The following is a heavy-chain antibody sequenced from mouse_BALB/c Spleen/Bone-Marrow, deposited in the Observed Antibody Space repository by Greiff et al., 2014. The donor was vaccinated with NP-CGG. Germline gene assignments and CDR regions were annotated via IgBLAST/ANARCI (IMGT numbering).Heavy chain of an antibody. D-gene: IGHD2-4*01. CDR3: ARGLPLDF. V-gene: IGHV1-9*01. Sequence: QVQLQQSGAELMKPGASVKISCKATGYTFSNYWIEWVKQRPGHGLEWIGEILPGSGTTNYNEKFDDEAAFTADTSSNTAYMQLSSLTSEDSAVYYCARGLPLDFWGQGTTLTVSS. CDR1: GYTFSNYW. CDR2: ILPGSGTT. J-gene: IGHJ2*01.